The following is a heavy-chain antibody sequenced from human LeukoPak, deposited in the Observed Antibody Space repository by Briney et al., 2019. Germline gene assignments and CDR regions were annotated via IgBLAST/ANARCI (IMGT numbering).Heavy chain of an antibody. Sequence: GESLRLSCAAPGFTFSSYSMNWVRQAPGKGLEWVSFISSSSSAIYYVDSVKGRFTISRDNAKNSLYLQMNSLRAEDTAVYYCARQPRNLGSRNDYRGQGTLVTVSS. CDR1: GFTFSSYS. J-gene: IGHJ4*02. CDR3: ARQPRNLGSRNDY. CDR2: ISSSSSAI. V-gene: IGHV3-48*01. D-gene: IGHD3-10*01.